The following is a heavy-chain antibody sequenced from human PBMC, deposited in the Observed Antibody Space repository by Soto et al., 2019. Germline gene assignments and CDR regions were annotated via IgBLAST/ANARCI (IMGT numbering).Heavy chain of an antibody. J-gene: IGHJ1*01. CDR3: ARDRIAVAGNPEYFQH. V-gene: IGHV3-23*01. D-gene: IGHD6-19*01. CDR2: IIGSGGST. Sequence: GGSLRLSCAASGFTFCSYAMSWVRQAPGKGLEWVSAIIGSGGSTYYADSVKGRFTISRDNSKNTLYLQMNSLRAEDTAVYYCARDRIAVAGNPEYFQHWGQGTLVTVSS. CDR1: GFTFCSYA.